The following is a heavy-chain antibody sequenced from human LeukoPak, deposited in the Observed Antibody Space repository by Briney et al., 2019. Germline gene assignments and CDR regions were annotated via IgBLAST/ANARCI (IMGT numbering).Heavy chain of an antibody. J-gene: IGHJ6*02. V-gene: IGHV4-59*08. CDR1: GGSISGDY. Sequence: PSETLSLTCTVSGGSISGDYWGWIRQPPGKGREFIGYIYYTGSTNYNPSLKRRVTISLDTSKNQFSLKLTSVTAADTAVYCCARHTWGNGMDVWGQGTTVAVSS. D-gene: IGHD3-16*01. CDR3: ARHTWGNGMDV. CDR2: IYYTGST.